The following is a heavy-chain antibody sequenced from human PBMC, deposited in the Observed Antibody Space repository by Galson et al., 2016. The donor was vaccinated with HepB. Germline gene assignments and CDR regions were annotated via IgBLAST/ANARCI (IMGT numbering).Heavy chain of an antibody. J-gene: IGHJ5*02. D-gene: IGHD3-9*01. CDR2: ISSSSDLI. Sequence: SLRLSCAGSGFTFRSYTINWVRQAPGKGLEWVSSISSSSDLIYYADSLKGRCTISRDNAKNSLFLQMNSLRAEDTAIYYCAESMTGTGGWIDPWGQGTLVTVTP. CDR1: GFTFRSYT. CDR3: AESMTGTGGWIDP. V-gene: IGHV3-21*01.